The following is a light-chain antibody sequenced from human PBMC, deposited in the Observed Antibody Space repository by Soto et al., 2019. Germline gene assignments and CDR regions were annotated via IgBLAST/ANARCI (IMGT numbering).Light chain of an antibody. J-gene: IGKJ2*01. CDR3: QHGDNWPRT. Sequence: EIVLTQSPATLSLSPGERVTLSCRASQSISSYLAWYQQKPGQAPRLLIYGASNRATGIPARFSGSGSGTDFTLTISSLVPEDVAVYYCQHGDNWPRTFGQGTKLEIK. V-gene: IGKV3-11*01. CDR2: GAS. CDR1: QSISSY.